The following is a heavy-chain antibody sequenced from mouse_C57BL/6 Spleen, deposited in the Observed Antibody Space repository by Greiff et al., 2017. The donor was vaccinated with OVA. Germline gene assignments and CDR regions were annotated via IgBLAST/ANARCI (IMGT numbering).Heavy chain of an antibody. V-gene: IGHV1-69*01. CDR2: IDPSDSYT. D-gene: IGHD2-5*01. J-gene: IGHJ3*01. CDR1: GYTFTSYW. Sequence: QVQLKQPGAELVMPGASVKLSCKASGYTFTSYWMHWVKQRPGQGLEWIGEIDPSDSYTNYNQKFKGKSTLTVDKSSSTAYMQLSSLTSEDSAVYYCARFYYSNYEGFAYWGQGTLVTVSA. CDR3: ARFYYSNYEGFAY.